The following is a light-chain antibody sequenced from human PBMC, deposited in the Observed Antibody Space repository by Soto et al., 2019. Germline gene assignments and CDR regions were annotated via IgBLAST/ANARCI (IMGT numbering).Light chain of an antibody. CDR1: QSVSSY. CDR2: DAS. J-gene: IGKJ4*01. V-gene: IGKV3-11*01. CDR3: QQFSSYPLT. Sequence: EIVLTQSPATLSLSPGKRATLSCRASQSVSSYLAWYQQKPGQAPRLLIYDASSRATGIPDRFSGGGSGTDFTLTISRLEPEDFAVYYCQQFSSYPLTFGGGTKVDIK.